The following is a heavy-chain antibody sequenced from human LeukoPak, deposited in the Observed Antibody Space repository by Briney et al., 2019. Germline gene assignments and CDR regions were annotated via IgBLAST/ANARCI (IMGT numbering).Heavy chain of an antibody. J-gene: IGHJ6*02. CDR3: ARDLGRGFFNGMDV. Sequence: SETLSLTCAVYGGSFSGYYWSWIRQPPGKGLEWIGEINHSGSTNYNPSLKSRVTISVDTSKNQFSLKLSSVTAADTAVCYCARDLGRGFFNGMDVWGQGTTVTVSS. V-gene: IGHV4-34*01. CDR1: GGSFSGYY. CDR2: INHSGST. D-gene: IGHD3-3*01.